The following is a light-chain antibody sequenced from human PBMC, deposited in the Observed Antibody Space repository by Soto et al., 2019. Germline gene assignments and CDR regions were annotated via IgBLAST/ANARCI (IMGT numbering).Light chain of an antibody. CDR3: CSYAGNYIYV. CDR2: LVS. CDR1: SSDVGGYNY. Sequence: QSVLTQPRSVSGSPGQSVTISCTGTSSDVGGYNYVSWYQQHPGKAPKVMIYLVSKRPSGVPDRFSGSKSGNTASLTISGLQAEDEADYHCCSYAGNYIYVFGTGTKVTVL. V-gene: IGLV2-11*01. J-gene: IGLJ1*01.